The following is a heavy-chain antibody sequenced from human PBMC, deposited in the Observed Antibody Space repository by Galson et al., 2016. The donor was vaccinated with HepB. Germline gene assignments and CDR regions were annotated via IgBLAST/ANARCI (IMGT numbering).Heavy chain of an antibody. CDR3: ARWGSSWMVEY. D-gene: IGHD6-13*01. CDR2: ISSSSSYI. CDR1: GFTFSSYS. V-gene: IGHV3-21*01. J-gene: IGHJ4*02. Sequence: SLRLSCAASGFTFSSYSMNWVRQAPGKGLEWVSSISSSSSYIYYADSVKGRFTISRDNAKNSLYLQMNSLRAEDTALYYCARWGSSWMVEYWGQGTLVTVSS.